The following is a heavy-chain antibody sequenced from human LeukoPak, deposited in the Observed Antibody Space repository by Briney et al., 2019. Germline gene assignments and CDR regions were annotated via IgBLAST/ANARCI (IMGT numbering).Heavy chain of an antibody. CDR3: ARDQVKLQLWLFDY. CDR2: INSDGSST. V-gene: IGHV3-74*01. J-gene: IGHJ4*02. D-gene: IGHD5-18*01. Sequence: GGSLRLSCAASGFTFSTYWMHWVRHAPGKGLVWVSRINSDGSSTNYADSVKGRFTISRDNAKNTLYLQMSSLTAEDTAVYYCARDQVKLQLWLFDYWGQGTLVTVSS. CDR1: GFTFSTYW.